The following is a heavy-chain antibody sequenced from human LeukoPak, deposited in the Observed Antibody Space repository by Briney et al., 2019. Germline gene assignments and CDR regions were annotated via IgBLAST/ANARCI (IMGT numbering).Heavy chain of an antibody. CDR1: GFTFSSYG. D-gene: IGHD3-10*01. V-gene: IGHV3-30*18. Sequence: PGGFLRLSCAASGFTFSSYGMHWVRQAPGKGLEWVAVISYDGSNKYYADSVKGRFTISRDNSKNTLYLQMNSLRAEDTAVYYCAKELSGRFDYWGQGTLVTVSS. CDR2: ISYDGSNK. CDR3: AKELSGRFDY. J-gene: IGHJ4*02.